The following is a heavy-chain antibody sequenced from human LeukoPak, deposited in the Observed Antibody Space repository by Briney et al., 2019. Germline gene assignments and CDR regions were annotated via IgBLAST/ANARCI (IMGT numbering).Heavy chain of an antibody. CDR3: ARVGYCSGARCYYYYGMDV. V-gene: IGHV3-21*03. CDR1: GFTFSSYS. CDR2: ISSSSSYI. Sequence: GGSLSLSCAASGFTFSSYSMNWLREAPGKGLEWVSSISSSSSYIYYADSVRGRFTISRDNAKNSLYLQMNSQRAEDRAVYYCARVGYCSGARCYYYYGMDVWGQGTTVTVSS. J-gene: IGHJ6*02. D-gene: IGHD2-15*01.